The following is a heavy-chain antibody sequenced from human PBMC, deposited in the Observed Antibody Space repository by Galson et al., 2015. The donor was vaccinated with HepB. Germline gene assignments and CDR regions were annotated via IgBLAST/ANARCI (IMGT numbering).Heavy chain of an antibody. V-gene: IGHV3-23*01. Sequence: SLRLSCAASGFASDTHAMSWVRQAPGRGLEWISGISGHGDSTFYADSVNGRFTVSRDNSNNMLYLQMNSLRAEDAGLYFCAKGYGLFDSWGQGILVTVSS. CDR3: AKGYGLFDS. J-gene: IGHJ5*01. D-gene: IGHD5-18*01. CDR2: ISGHGDST. CDR1: GFASDTHA.